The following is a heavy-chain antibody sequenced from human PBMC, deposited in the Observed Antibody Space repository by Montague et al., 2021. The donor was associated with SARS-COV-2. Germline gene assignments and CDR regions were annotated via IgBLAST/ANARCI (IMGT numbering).Heavy chain of an antibody. D-gene: IGHD3-9*01. Sequence: PALVKPTQTLTLTCTFSGSSLSTSGMCVSWIRQPPGKALEWLALXDWDDDKYYSTSLKTRLTISKDTSKNQVVLTMTSMDPVDTATYYCARMVTIFSLGGYYYYYGMDVWGQGTTVTVSS. CDR1: GSSLSTSGMC. CDR2: XDWDDDK. J-gene: IGHJ6*02. CDR3: ARMVTIFSLGGYYYYYGMDV. V-gene: IGHV2-70*01.